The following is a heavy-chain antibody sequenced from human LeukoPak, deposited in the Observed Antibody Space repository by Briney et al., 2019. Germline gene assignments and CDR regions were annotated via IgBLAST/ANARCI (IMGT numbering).Heavy chain of an antibody. CDR1: GFTFSTYA. J-gene: IGHJ4*02. Sequence: GGSLRLSCAASGFTFSTYAMLWVRQAPGKGLEWVANIKQDGSEKYYVDSVKGRFTISRDNAKNSLYLQMNSLRAEDTAVYYCARDQRYCSSSSCPWEPFDYWGQGTLVTVSS. CDR2: IKQDGSEK. D-gene: IGHD2-2*01. CDR3: ARDQRYCSSSSCPWEPFDY. V-gene: IGHV3-7*05.